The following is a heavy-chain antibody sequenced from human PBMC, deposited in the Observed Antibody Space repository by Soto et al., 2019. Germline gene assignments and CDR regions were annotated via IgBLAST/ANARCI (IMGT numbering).Heavy chain of an antibody. J-gene: IGHJ4*02. Sequence: QVLLQESGPGLVQPSGTLSLSCAVSGDSISTNYFWGWVRQPPGKGVGWVGDIFHSGRVNYNPSLKSRVTISIDKSKNQFSLKLNSVTAADTAVYYCARSFGWYAIDYWGQGTLVIVSS. CDR1: GDSISTNYF. CDR2: IFHSGRV. D-gene: IGHD6-19*01. CDR3: ARSFGWYAIDY. V-gene: IGHV4-4*02.